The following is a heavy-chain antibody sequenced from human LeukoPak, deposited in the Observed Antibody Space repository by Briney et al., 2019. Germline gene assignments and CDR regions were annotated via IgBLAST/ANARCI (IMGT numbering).Heavy chain of an antibody. V-gene: IGHV4-59*01. CDR3: ARERRWKPDAFDI. CDR2: IYYSGST. CDR1: GGSISSYY. D-gene: IGHD5-24*01. Sequence: SETLSLTCTVSGGSISSYYWSWIRQPPGKGLEWIGYIYYSGSTNYNPSLKSRVTISVDTSKNQFSLKLSSVTAADTAVYYCARERRWKPDAFDIWGQGTMVTVSS. J-gene: IGHJ3*02.